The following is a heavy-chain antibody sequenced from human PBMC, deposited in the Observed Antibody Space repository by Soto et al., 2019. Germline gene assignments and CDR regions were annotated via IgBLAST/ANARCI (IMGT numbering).Heavy chain of an antibody. CDR1: GASVNSNY. D-gene: IGHD5-12*01. J-gene: IGHJ4*02. Sequence: QAQLHESGPGLVKPSETLSLSCTVSGASVNSNYWSWIRQSPGKGLEWIGYIDHRGTTNYNPSLKSRVTISSHTPKNQFSLRLSSVTAVDTAVYYCATGGGWLPDTWGQGTLVTVSS. CDR3: ATGGGWLPDT. CDR2: IDHRGTT. V-gene: IGHV4-59*02.